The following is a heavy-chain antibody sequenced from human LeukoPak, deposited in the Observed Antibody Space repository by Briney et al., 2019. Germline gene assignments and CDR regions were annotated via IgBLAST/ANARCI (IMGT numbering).Heavy chain of an antibody. CDR2: ISYDGSNK. J-gene: IGHJ5*02. Sequence: TGGSLRLSCAASGFTFSSYAMHWVRQAPGKGLEWVAVISYDGSNKYYADSVKGRFTISRDNSKNTLYLQINTLRAEDTAIYYCAKDCGWLHFCSWGQGTLVTVSS. D-gene: IGHD5-24*01. CDR1: GFTFSSYA. V-gene: IGHV3-30*04. CDR3: AKDCGWLHFCS.